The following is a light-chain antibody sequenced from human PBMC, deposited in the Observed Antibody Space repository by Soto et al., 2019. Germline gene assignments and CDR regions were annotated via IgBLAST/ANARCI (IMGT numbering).Light chain of an antibody. V-gene: IGKV3-20*01. Sequence: VLSQSPATLSSLTGDRVTLSCRASQSVSSSYLAWYQQKPGQAPRLLIYGASSRATGIPDRFSGSGSGTDFTLTISRLEPEDFAVYDCQQYGSSPPITFGQRARPAV. CDR1: QSVSSSY. J-gene: IGKJ5*01. CDR2: GAS. CDR3: QQYGSSPPIT.